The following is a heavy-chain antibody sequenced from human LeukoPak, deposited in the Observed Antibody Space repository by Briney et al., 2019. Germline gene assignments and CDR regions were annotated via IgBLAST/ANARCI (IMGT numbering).Heavy chain of an antibody. CDR1: GFTFISYS. CDR3: ARDIAVAAPYFDY. D-gene: IGHD6-19*01. Sequence: PGGSLRLSCAASGFTFISYSMNWVRQAPGKGLEWVSSISSSSSYIYYADSVKGRFTISRDNAKNSLYLQMNSLRAEDTAVYYCARDIAVAAPYFDYWGQGTLVTVSS. V-gene: IGHV3-21*01. J-gene: IGHJ4*02. CDR2: ISSSSSYI.